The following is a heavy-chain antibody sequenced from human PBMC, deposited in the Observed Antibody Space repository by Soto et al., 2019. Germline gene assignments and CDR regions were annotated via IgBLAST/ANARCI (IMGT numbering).Heavy chain of an antibody. J-gene: IGHJ4*02. CDR2: IYYSGST. CDR1: GGSISSYY. D-gene: IGHD3-22*01. Sequence: QVQLQESGPGLVKPSETLSLTCTVSGGSISSYYWSWIRQPPGKGLEWIGYIYYSGSTNYNPSLKSRVTISVDTSNNQFSLKLSSVTAADTAVYYCARSQNYYDSSGYPLDYWGQGTPVTVSS. V-gene: IGHV4-59*08. CDR3: ARSQNYYDSSGYPLDY.